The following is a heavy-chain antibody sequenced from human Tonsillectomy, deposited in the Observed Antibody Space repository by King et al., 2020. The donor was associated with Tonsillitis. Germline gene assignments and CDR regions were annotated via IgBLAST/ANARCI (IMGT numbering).Heavy chain of an antibody. V-gene: IGHV3-23*04. CDR2: ISVSGGSI. D-gene: IGHD1-26*01. Sequence: VQLVESGGGLVQPGGSLRLSCAASGFPFNNYAMSWVRQPPGKGLEWVSAISVSGGSIYYAYSVKGRLTISVDNSNNTQYLKMNSLRVEDTAVYYCAKELGDEVGDGFDIWGQGTMVTVSS. CDR3: AKELGDEVGDGFDI. J-gene: IGHJ3*02. CDR1: GFPFNNYA.